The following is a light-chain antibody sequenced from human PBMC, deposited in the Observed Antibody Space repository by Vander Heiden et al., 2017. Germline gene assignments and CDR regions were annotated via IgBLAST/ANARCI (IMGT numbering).Light chain of an antibody. CDR2: DVR. V-gene: IGLV2-14*03. CDR3: SSVTSSTTWV. J-gene: IGLJ3*02. CDR1: INDVGVHEY. Sequence: QSALTQPVSVSCSPRQSITISCTVTINDVGVHEYVSAYQLHPGEARSVMVYDVRDRPSGVSNRFSGSKSGNTASLTVSELQAEDEADYYCSSVTSSTTWVFGGGTKLTVL.